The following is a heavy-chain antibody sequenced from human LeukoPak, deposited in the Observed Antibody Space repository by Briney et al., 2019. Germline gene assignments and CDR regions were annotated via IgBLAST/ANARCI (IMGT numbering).Heavy chain of an antibody. V-gene: IGHV1-69*06. CDR1: GGTFSSYA. CDR3: ARDTAMAARPYYYYYMDV. CDR2: IIPIFGTA. D-gene: IGHD5-18*01. J-gene: IGHJ6*03. Sequence: ASVKVSCKASGGTFSSYAISWVRQAPGQGLEWMGGIIPIFGTANYAQKFQGRVTITADKSTSTAYMELSSLRSEDTAVYYCARDTAMAARPYYYYYMDVWGKGTTVTVSS.